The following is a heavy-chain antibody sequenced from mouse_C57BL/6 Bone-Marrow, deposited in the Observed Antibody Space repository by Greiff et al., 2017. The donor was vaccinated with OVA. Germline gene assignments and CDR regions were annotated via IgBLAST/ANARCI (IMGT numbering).Heavy chain of an antibody. V-gene: IGHV1-50*01. D-gene: IGHD3-2*02. CDR3: ARSQVTGYAMDY. J-gene: IGHJ4*01. Sequence: QVQLQQPGAELVKPGASVKLSCKASVYTFTSYWMQWVKQRPGQGLEWIGEIDPSDSYTNYNQKFKGKATLTVDTSSSTAYMQLSSLTSEDSAVYYCARSQVTGYAMDYWGQGTSVTVSS. CDR1: VYTFTSYW. CDR2: IDPSDSYT.